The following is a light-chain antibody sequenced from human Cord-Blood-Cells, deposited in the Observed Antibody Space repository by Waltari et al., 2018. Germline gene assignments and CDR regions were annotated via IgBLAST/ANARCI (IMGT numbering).Light chain of an antibody. CDR1: QSVSSSY. CDR3: QQYGSSPYT. J-gene: IGKJ2*01. V-gene: IGKV3-20*01. CDR2: GAS. Sequence: EIVLTQSPGTLSLSPGERATLSCRARQSVSSSYLAWYQQKPGQALRLLIYGASSRATGIPDRFSGSGSGTDFTLTISRLEPEDFAVYYCQQYGSSPYTFGQGTKLEIK.